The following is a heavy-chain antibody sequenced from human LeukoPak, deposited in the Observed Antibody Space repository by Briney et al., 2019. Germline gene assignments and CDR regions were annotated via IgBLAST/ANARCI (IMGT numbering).Heavy chain of an antibody. J-gene: IGHJ4*02. CDR1: GYTFTGYY. D-gene: IGHD5-18*01. V-gene: IGHV1-2*02. Sequence: ASVKVSCKASGYTFTGYYMHWVRQAPGQGLEWMGWINPNSGGTNYAQKFQGRVTMTRDTSISTAYMELSSLRSEDTAVYYCARGYSYGYLFDYWGQGTLVTVSS. CDR3: ARGYSYGYLFDY. CDR2: INPNSGGT.